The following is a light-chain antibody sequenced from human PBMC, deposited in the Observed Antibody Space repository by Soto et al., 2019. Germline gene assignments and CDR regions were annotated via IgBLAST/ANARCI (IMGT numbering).Light chain of an antibody. J-gene: IGKJ1*01. CDR2: AAT. V-gene: IGKV3-20*01. Sequence: EIVLTQSPGTLSLSPGERATFSCRASQSISGSYLAWYQQRPGQAPRLLIFAATSRAIGIPDRFSGSGSGTDFTLTISSLEPEDFAMYYCQQYAGTFGQGTKVEIK. CDR3: QQYAGT. CDR1: QSISGSY.